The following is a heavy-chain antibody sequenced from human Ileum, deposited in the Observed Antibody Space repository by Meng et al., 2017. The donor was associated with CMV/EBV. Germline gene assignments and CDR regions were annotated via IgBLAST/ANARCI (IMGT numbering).Heavy chain of an antibody. CDR3: ARLPGPTDPFDI. D-gene: IGHD4-17*01. Sequence: GESLKISCKGSGYNFASYWIGWVRQMPGKGLEWMGILYTGDSDTRYSPSFQGQVTISGDKSIITAYLQLSSLKASDSAMYYCARLPGPTDPFDIWGQGTMVTVSS. CDR2: LYTGDSDT. V-gene: IGHV5-51*01. CDR1: GYNFASYW. J-gene: IGHJ3*02.